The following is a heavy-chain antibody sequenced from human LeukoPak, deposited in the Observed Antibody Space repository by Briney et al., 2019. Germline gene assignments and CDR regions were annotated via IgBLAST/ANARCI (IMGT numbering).Heavy chain of an antibody. CDR3: ARATMVRGWSV. D-gene: IGHD3-10*01. CDR2: IYYSGST. J-gene: IGHJ6*04. Sequence: SETLSLTCTVSGGSISSSSYYWGWIRQPPGKGLEWIGSIYYSGSTYYNPSLKSRVTISVDTSKNQFSLKLSSVTAADTAVYYCARATMVRGWSVWGKGTTVTVSS. V-gene: IGHV4-39*07. CDR1: GGSISSSSYY.